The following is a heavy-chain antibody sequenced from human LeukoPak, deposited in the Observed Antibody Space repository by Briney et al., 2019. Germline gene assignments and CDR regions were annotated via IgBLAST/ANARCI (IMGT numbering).Heavy chain of an antibody. J-gene: IGHJ6*02. CDR1: GFTFSGYS. CDR2: ISSSSSPI. Sequence: PGGSLRLSCAASGFTFSGYSMNWVRQAPGKGLEWVSYISSSSSPIYYADSVKGRFAISRDNTKNSLYLQMNSLRAEDTAVYYCARVGCSSSTCYVDYYYYYGMDVWGQGTTVTVPS. V-gene: IGHV3-48*04. D-gene: IGHD2-2*01. CDR3: ARVGCSSSTCYVDYYYYYGMDV.